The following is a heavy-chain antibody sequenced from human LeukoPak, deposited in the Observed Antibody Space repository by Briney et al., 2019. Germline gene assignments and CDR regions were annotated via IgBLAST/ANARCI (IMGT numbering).Heavy chain of an antibody. D-gene: IGHD1-26*01. CDR1: GFTFDDYA. V-gene: IGHV3-9*01. CDR3: AKATWELLQGYFDY. CDR2: ISWNSGSI. Sequence: GGSLRLSCAASGFTFDDYAMHWVRQAPGKGLEWVSGISWNSGSIGYADSVKGRFTISRDNAKNSLYLQMNSLRAEDTALYYCAKATWELLQGYFDYWGQGTLVTVSS. J-gene: IGHJ4*02.